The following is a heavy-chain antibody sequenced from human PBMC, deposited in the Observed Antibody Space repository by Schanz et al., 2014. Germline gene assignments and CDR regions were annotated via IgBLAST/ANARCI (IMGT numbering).Heavy chain of an antibody. D-gene: IGHD2-8*01. CDR2: ISGSSIT. J-gene: IGHJ6*02. CDR3: ANSGYCTNGVCYTRGDGKDG. Sequence: VQLVESGGGVVQPGRSLRLSCAASGFTFSRYWMTWVRQAPGKGLEWVSAISGSSITYSADSVKGRFTIFRDNSKNTLYLQMNSLRADDTAVYYCANSGYCTNGVCYTRGDGKDGWGRGTTVTVSS. V-gene: IGHV3-23*04. CDR1: GFTFSRYW.